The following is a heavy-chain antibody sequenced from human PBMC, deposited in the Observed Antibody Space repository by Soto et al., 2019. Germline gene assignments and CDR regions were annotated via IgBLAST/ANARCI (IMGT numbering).Heavy chain of an antibody. CDR2: IIPIFGTA. Sequence: ASVKVSCKASGGTFSSYAISWVRQAPGQGLEWMGGIIPIFGTANYAQKFQGRVTITADESTSTAYMELSSLRSEDTAVYYCASIPHVDTAMEMYYYYYGMDVWGQGTTVTVSS. V-gene: IGHV1-69*13. D-gene: IGHD5-18*01. CDR3: ASIPHVDTAMEMYYYYYGMDV. J-gene: IGHJ6*02. CDR1: GGTFSSYA.